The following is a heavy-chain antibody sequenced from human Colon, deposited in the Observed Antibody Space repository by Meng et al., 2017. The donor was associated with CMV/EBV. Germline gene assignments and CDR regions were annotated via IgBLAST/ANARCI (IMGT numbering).Heavy chain of an antibody. V-gene: IGHV3-7*01. CDR3: ARDLVSYSSGWYSY. D-gene: IGHD6-19*01. J-gene: IGHJ4*02. CDR1: GFTFSSYW. Sequence: GESLKISCAASGFTFSSYWMSWVRQAPGKGLEWVANIKQDGSEIYYVDSVKGRFTISRDNAKNSLYLQMNSLRAEDTAVYYCARDLVSYSSGWYSYWGQGTLVTVSS. CDR2: IKQDGSEI.